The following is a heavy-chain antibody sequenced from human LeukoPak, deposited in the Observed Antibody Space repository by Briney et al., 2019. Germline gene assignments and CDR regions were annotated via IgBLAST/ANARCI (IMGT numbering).Heavy chain of an antibody. CDR1: GGSISSYY. Sequence: SETLSLTCTVSGGSISSYYWSWIRQPPGKGLEWIGYIYHSGSTYYNPSLKSRVTISVDRSKNQFSLKLSSVTAADTAVYYCARAILSTYDYWGQGTLVTVSS. V-gene: IGHV4-59*12. CDR3: ARAILSTYDY. CDR2: IYHSGST. J-gene: IGHJ4*02. D-gene: IGHD2-15*01.